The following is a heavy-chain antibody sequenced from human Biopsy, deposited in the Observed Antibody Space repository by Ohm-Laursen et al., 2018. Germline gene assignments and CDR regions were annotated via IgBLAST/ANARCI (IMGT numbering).Heavy chain of an antibody. CDR1: GYSFTSYY. V-gene: IGHV1-46*01. D-gene: IGHD6-19*01. CDR3: ARNTGWYGDLYYFDY. Sequence: ASVKVSCKASGYSFTSYYMHWVRQAPGQGLEWMGMINPSGSTTSYPQIFQGRVTMTRDTSKSTVYMELSGLRSADTAVYFCARNTGWYGDLYYFDYWGQGTLVTVSS. J-gene: IGHJ4*02. CDR2: INPSGSTT.